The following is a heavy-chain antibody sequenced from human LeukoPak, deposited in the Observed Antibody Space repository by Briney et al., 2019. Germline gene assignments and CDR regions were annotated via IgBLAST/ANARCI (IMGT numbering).Heavy chain of an antibody. V-gene: IGHV1-8*01. J-gene: IGHJ6*02. CDR1: GYTVTNFD. CDR3: ARGYAMDV. CDR2: MNLDSGNT. Sequence: ASVKVSCKASGYTVTNFDINWVRRATGQGLEWVGWMNLDSGNTGYAQKFRGRVTMTRNTSITTAYMEVSGLRSDDTAVYYCARGYAMDVWGQGTTVTVSS.